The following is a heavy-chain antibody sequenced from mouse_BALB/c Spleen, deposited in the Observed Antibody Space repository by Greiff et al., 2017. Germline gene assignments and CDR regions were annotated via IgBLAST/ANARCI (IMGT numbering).Heavy chain of an antibody. Sequence: EVQLVESGGGLVQPGGSRKLSCAASGFTFSSFGMHWVRQAPEKGLEWVAYISSGSSTIYYADTVKGRFTISRDNPKNTLFLQMTSLRSEDTAMYYCARSRYGNYAMDYWGQGTSVTVSS. D-gene: IGHD2-10*02. CDR1: GFTFSSFG. CDR3: ARSRYGNYAMDY. CDR2: ISSGSSTI. V-gene: IGHV5-17*02. J-gene: IGHJ4*01.